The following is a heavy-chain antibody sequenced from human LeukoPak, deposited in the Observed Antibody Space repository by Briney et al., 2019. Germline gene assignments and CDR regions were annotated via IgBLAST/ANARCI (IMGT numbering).Heavy chain of an antibody. CDR1: GGSISSSSYY. Sequence: TSETLSLTCTVSGGSISSSSYYWDWIRQPPGKGLEWIGNLYDSGSTHYNPSLRSRVTISVDTSKNQFSLKLSSVTAADTAVYYCARDGYGMDVWGQGTTVTVSS. V-gene: IGHV4-39*02. J-gene: IGHJ6*02. CDR2: LYDSGST. CDR3: ARDGYGMDV.